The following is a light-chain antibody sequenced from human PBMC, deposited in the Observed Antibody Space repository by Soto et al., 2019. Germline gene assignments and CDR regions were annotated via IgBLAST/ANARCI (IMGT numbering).Light chain of an antibody. Sequence: EIVLTQSPGTLSLSPGERAILSCRASQGVSSSYFAWYQQKPGQAPRLLIYGASRRATGIPDRFSGGGSGTDFTLTISRLAPEDFAVYYCQQYGSSPPYAFGGRTRVEIK. CDR1: QGVSSSY. CDR2: GAS. J-gene: IGKJ4*01. CDR3: QQYGSSPPYA. V-gene: IGKV3-20*01.